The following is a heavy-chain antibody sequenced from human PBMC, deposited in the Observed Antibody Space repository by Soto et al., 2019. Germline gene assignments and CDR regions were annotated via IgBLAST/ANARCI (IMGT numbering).Heavy chain of an antibody. CDR2: ISGSGGST. CDR3: AKLTYALLRFFDAFDI. D-gene: IGHD2-15*01. J-gene: IGHJ3*02. Sequence: GGSLRLSCAASGFTFSSYAMSWVRQAPGKGLEWVSVISGSGGSTYYADSVKGRFTISRDNSKNTLYLQMNSLRAEDTAVYYCAKLTYALLRFFDAFDIWGQGXMVTV. V-gene: IGHV3-23*01. CDR1: GFTFSSYA.